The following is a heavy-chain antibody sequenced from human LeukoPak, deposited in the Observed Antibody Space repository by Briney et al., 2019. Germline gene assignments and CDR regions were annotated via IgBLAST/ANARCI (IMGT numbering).Heavy chain of an antibody. CDR1: GFTFSSYA. CDR3: AKDPSEYLMITSFDY. CDR2: ISGSGGST. D-gene: IGHD3-16*01. V-gene: IGHV3-23*01. J-gene: IGHJ4*02. Sequence: GGSLRLSCAASGFTFSSYAMSWVRQAPGKGLEWVSAISGSGGSTYYADSVKGRFTISRDNSKNTLYLQMNSLRAEDTAVYYCAKDPSEYLMITSFDYWGQGALVTVSS.